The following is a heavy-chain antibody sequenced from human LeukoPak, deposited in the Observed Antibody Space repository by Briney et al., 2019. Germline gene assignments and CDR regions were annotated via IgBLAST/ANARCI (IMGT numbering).Heavy chain of an antibody. CDR2: IYSGGST. J-gene: IGHJ4*02. CDR1: EFSVGSNY. D-gene: IGHD5-12*01. Sequence: GGSLRLSCAASEFSVGSNYMTWVRQAPGKGLEWVSLIYSGGSTYYADSVKGRFTISRDNSKNTLYLQMNSLRAEDTAVYYCARGSSGYHNTGGKGTLVTVSS. CDR3: ARGSSGYHNT. V-gene: IGHV3-66*01.